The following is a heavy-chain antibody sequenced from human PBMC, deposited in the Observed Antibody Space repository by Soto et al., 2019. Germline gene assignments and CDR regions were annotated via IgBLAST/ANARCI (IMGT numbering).Heavy chain of an antibody. CDR1: GFTFSSYG. V-gene: IGHV3-23*01. J-gene: IGHJ4*02. CDR2: ISGSGGST. Sequence: GGSLRLSCAASGFTFSSYGMSWVRQAPGKGLEWVSSISGSGGSTYYADSVKGRFTISRDNSKNTLYLQMNSLRAEDTAVYYCAKTSAPGGTYFPLWFWGQGTLVTVSS. CDR3: AKTSAPGGTYFPLWF. D-gene: IGHD1-26*01.